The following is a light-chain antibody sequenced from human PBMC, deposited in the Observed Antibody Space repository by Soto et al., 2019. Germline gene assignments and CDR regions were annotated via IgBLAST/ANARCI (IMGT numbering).Light chain of an antibody. V-gene: IGLV6-57*04. CDR2: EDN. J-gene: IGLJ1*01. Sequence: NFMLTQPHSVSESPGRTVTISCTRSGGSIASGLVQWYQVRPGSGPTTVISEDNQRPSGVPDRFSGSKSGTSASLAISGLQSEDEADYFCAAWDDRLNDYVFGTGTKLTVL. CDR3: AAWDDRLNDYV. CDR1: GGSIASGL.